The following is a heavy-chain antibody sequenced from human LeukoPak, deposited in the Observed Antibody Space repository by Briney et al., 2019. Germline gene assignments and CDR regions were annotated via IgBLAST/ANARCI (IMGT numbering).Heavy chain of an antibody. Sequence: SGPTLVNPTQTLTLTCTFSGFSLSTSGMCVSWIRQPPGKALEWLALIDWDDYKYFSTSLKTRLTISKDTSRNQVVLTMTNMDPVDTATYYCARVTMVRGVIIRRYYFDYWGRGTLVTVSS. D-gene: IGHD3-10*01. CDR2: IDWDDYK. J-gene: IGHJ4*02. CDR3: ARVTMVRGVIIRRYYFDY. CDR1: GFSLSTSGMC. V-gene: IGHV2-70*01.